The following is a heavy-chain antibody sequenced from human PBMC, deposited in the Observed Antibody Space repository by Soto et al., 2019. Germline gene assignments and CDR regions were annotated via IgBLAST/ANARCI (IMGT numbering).Heavy chain of an antibody. J-gene: IGHJ6*02. D-gene: IGHD3-22*01. V-gene: IGHV1-69*01. CDR2: IIPIFGTA. Sequence: QVQLVQSGAEVKKPGSSVKVSCKASGGTFSSYAISWVRQAPGQGLEWMGGIIPIFGTANYAQKSQGRVTSTADECTRTAYRELSSLRAEDTAVYYCARDLNDYYDSSGYYYGYYYYGMDVWGQGTTVTVSS. CDR1: GGTFSSYA. CDR3: ARDLNDYYDSSGYYYGYYYYGMDV.